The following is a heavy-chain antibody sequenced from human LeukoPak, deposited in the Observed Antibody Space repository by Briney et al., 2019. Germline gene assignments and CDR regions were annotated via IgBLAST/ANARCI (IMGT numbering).Heavy chain of an antibody. J-gene: IGHJ4*02. V-gene: IGHV4-59*01. CDR2: IYYSGST. CDR1: GGSISSYY. CDR3: ARHTGVRFSYFDY. D-gene: IGHD3-3*01. Sequence: SSETLSLTCTVSGGSISSYYWSWIRQPPGKGLEWIGYIYYSGSTNYNPSLKSRVTISVDTSKNQFSLKLSSVTAADTAVYYCARHTGVRFSYFDYWGQGTLVTVSS.